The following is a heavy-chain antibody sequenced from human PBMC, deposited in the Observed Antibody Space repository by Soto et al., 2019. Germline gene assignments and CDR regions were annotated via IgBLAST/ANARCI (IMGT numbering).Heavy chain of an antibody. CDR1: GFIFSRYG. Sequence: SGGSLRLSCGGSGFIFSRYGMHWVRQAPGKGLEWVTGISYDGGERFYADSVKGRFTISRDNSKNRLDLQMSSLRPEDTAVYYCARDLPLYCRGDCNFAFWGQGTLVTVSS. CDR2: ISYDGGER. CDR3: ARDLPLYCRGDCNFAF. J-gene: IGHJ4*02. V-gene: IGHV3-30*03. D-gene: IGHD2-21*02.